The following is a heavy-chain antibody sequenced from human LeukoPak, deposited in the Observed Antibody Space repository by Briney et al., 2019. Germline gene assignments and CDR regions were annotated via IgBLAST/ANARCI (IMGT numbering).Heavy chain of an antibody. CDR3: ASSVTRYGDYTYGMDV. CDR1: GYSFTSYW. Sequence: AGESLKISCKGSGYSFTSYWIGWVRQMPGKGLEWMGIIYPGDSDTRYSPSFQGQVTISADKSISTAYLQWSSLKASDTAMYYCASSVTRYGDYTYGMDVWGQGTTVTVSS. CDR2: IYPGDSDT. D-gene: IGHD4-17*01. J-gene: IGHJ6*02. V-gene: IGHV5-51*01.